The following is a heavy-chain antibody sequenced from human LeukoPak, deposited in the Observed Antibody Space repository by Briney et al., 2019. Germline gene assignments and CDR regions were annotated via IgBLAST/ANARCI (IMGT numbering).Heavy chain of an antibody. CDR1: GYPFSGHY. D-gene: IGHD1-26*01. Sequence: ASVKVSCKPSGYPFSGHYINWVRHAPGQGLEWMGWIKPNSGDTNYAQKFQGRLTMTRETTINTVYMELNRLTSDATAVYYCARGDEWELAIDFWGQGTLITVSS. CDR2: IKPNSGDT. CDR3: ARGDEWELAIDF. V-gene: IGHV1-2*02. J-gene: IGHJ4*02.